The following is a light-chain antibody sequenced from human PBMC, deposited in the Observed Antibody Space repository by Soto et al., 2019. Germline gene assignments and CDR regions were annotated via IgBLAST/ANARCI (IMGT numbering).Light chain of an antibody. V-gene: IGKV3-20*01. Sequence: EIVLTQFPGALSLSPGERVTLSCRASQTVSNTYLAWYQQKGGQAPKFLIYGASNRATGIPARFSGSGSGTEFTLTISRLQPEDFAVYYCQQYGDLPPTFGGGTKVEIK. CDR2: GAS. J-gene: IGKJ4*02. CDR1: QTVSNTY. CDR3: QQYGDLPPT.